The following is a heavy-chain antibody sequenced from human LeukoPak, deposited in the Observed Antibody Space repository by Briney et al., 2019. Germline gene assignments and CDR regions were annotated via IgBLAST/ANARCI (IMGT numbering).Heavy chain of an antibody. Sequence: SETLSLTCTVSGGSISSYYWSWIRQPAGKGLEWIGRIHTSGSTNYNPSLKSRVTMSVDTSKNQFSLKLSSVTAADTAVYYRARDKYAYCGGDCLDAFDIWGQGTMVTVSS. V-gene: IGHV4-4*07. CDR1: GGSISSYY. CDR2: IHTSGST. D-gene: IGHD2-21*02. CDR3: ARDKYAYCGGDCLDAFDI. J-gene: IGHJ3*02.